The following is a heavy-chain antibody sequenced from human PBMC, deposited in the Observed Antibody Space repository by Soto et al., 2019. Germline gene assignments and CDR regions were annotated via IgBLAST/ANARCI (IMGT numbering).Heavy chain of an antibody. Sequence: QVQLVQSGAEVKKPGASVKVSCKASGYTFTGYYMHWVRQAPGQGLEWMGWINTNSGGTNYAQKFQGWVPMTRDTSISTAYMELRRLRSDDTAVYYCARAPHFWSGYSGGYGMDVWGQGTTVTVSS. D-gene: IGHD3-3*01. CDR2: INTNSGGT. J-gene: IGHJ6*02. CDR3: ARAPHFWSGYSGGYGMDV. CDR1: GYTFTGYY. V-gene: IGHV1-2*04.